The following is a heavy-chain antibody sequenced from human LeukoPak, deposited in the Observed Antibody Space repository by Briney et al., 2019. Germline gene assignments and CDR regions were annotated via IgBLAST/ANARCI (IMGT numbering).Heavy chain of an antibody. J-gene: IGHJ6*03. CDR2: IYYSGST. CDR3: AREVVGRGGDPQTYYYYYMDV. CDR1: GGSISNYY. D-gene: IGHD2-21*02. V-gene: IGHV4-59*01. Sequence: SETLSLTCTVSGGSISNYYWSWIRQPPGKGLEWIGYIYYSGSTNYNPSLKSRVTISVDTSKNQFSLKLSSVTAADTAVYFCAREVVGRGGDPQTYYYYYMDVWGKGTTVTISS.